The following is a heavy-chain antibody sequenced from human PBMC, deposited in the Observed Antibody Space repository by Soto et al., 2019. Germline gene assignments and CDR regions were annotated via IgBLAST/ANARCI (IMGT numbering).Heavy chain of an antibody. CDR2: IIPLFGTA. V-gene: IGHV1-69*12. CDR3: ARDWIYSSGWGFDY. CDR1: GGTFSSYA. D-gene: IGHD6-19*01. Sequence: QVQLVQSGAEVKKPGSSVKVSCKASGGTFSSYAISWVRQAPGQGLEWMGGIIPLFGTANYAQKFQGSVTITADESTSTDYMELSSLRSEDTAVYYCARDWIYSSGWGFDYWGQGTLVTVSS. J-gene: IGHJ4*02.